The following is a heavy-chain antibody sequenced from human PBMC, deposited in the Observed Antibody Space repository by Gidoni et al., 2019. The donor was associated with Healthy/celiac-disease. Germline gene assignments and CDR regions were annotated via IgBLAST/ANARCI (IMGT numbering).Heavy chain of an antibody. CDR3: AKGPDCSGGSCYSGDY. J-gene: IGHJ4*02. D-gene: IGHD2-15*01. CDR2: ISGSGGST. CDR1: GFTFSSYA. Sequence: EVQLLESGGGLVQPGGSLRLSCAASGFTFSSYALSWVRQAPGKGLEWVSAISGSGGSTYYADSVKGRFTISRDNSKNTLYLQMNSLRAEDTAVYYCAKGPDCSGGSCYSGDYWGQGTLVTVSS. V-gene: IGHV3-23*01.